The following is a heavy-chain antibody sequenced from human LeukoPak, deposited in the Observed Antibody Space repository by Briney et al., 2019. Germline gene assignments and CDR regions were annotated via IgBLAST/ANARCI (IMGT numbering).Heavy chain of an antibody. CDR3: VKGSGDVVVPAATNLFDY. CDR1: GFTFSSYA. CDR2: ISGSGGST. V-gene: IGHV3-23*01. Sequence: GGSLRLSCAASGFTFSSYAMSWVRQAPGKGLEWVSAISGSGGSTYYADSVKGRFTISRDNSKNTLYLQMNSLRAEDTAVYYCVKGSGDVVVPAATNLFDYWGQGTLVTVAS. D-gene: IGHD2-2*01. J-gene: IGHJ4*02.